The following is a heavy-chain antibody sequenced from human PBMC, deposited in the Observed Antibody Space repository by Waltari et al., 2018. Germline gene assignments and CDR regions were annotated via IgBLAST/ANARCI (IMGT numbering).Heavy chain of an antibody. CDR2: VHQSGRS. Sequence: QVQLQESGPGLVKPSGTLSLTCTVSGDSISNNFFWSWVRQSPGKGLEWFGQVHQSGRSNYNPSLEGRVTVSMDTSKNQFSLRVTSVTAADTAIYYCASDRGRGLYLDSWGQGTLVTVSP. V-gene: IGHV4-4*02. J-gene: IGHJ4*02. D-gene: IGHD2-15*01. CDR1: GDSISNNFF. CDR3: ASDRGRGLYLDS.